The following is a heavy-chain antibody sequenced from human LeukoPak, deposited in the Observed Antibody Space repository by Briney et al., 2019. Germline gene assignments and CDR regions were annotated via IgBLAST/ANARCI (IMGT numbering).Heavy chain of an antibody. CDR2: INPISADT. D-gene: IGHD3-16*01. V-gene: IGHV1-2*02. CDR1: GYTFTAYY. CDR3: ATGRWGVDY. Sequence: ASVKVSCKASGYTFTAYYLHWVRQAPGQGLEWMGCINPISADTNYAQKFQGRVTMTRDTSISTAFMELSRLTSDDTAMYYCATGRWGVDYWGQGTLVTVSS. J-gene: IGHJ4*02.